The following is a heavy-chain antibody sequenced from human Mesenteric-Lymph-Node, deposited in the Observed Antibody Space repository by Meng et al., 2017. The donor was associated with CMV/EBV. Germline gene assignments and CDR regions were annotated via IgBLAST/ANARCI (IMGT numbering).Heavy chain of an antibody. D-gene: IGHD3-3*01. V-gene: IGHV4-34*01. CDR3: ARMRYYDFWSGYYTFDP. CDR2: INHSGST. CDR1: TGSFGGYY. J-gene: IGHJ5*02. Sequence: PQCLSPTSLLYTGSFGGYYWSWYRQPPGKGLVRIGEINHSGSTNYNPSLKSRVTISVDTSKNQFSLKLSSVTAADTAVYYCARMRYYDFWSGYYTFDPWGQGTLVTVSS.